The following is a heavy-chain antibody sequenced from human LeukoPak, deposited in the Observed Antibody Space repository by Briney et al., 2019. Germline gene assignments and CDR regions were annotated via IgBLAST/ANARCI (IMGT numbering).Heavy chain of an antibody. CDR2: IIPIFGTA. Sequence: SVKVPCKASGGTFSSYAISWVRQAPGQGLEWMGGIIPIFGTANYAQKFQGRVTITADESTSTAYMELSSLRSEDTAVYYCARDWGDIVVVPAATTRYNWFDPWGQGTLVTVSS. D-gene: IGHD2-2*01. V-gene: IGHV1-69*01. J-gene: IGHJ5*02. CDR3: ARDWGDIVVVPAATTRYNWFDP. CDR1: GGTFSSYA.